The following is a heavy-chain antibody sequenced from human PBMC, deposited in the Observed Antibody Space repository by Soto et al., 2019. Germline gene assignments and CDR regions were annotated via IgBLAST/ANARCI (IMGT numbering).Heavy chain of an antibody. V-gene: IGHV4-59*11. CDR3: ARRDYSTSSVGPFDY. CDR1: GGSISSHY. Sequence: SETLSLTCVVSGGSISSHYCSWIRQPPWSGLEWIGFVHYSGITNYSPSLKSRVTMSVDTSKNQLFLNLTSVTAADTDLYFCARRDYSTSSVGPFDYSG. J-gene: IGHJ4*01. CDR2: VHYSGIT. D-gene: IGHD6-6*01.